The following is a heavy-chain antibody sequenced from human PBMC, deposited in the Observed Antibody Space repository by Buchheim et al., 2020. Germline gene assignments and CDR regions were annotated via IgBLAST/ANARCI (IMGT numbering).Heavy chain of an antibody. V-gene: IGHV3-11*06. Sequence: QVQLVESGGDLVKPGGSLRLSCAASGFAFSDYYMSWIRQAPGKGLEWVSYISSRSTYTNYADSVKGRFTISRDSAKKSLYLHMHSLRAEDTAVYYCARDRYCTDTACSPAYYYYGLDVWGQGTT. D-gene: IGHD2-8*02. CDR2: ISSRSTYT. CDR1: GFAFSDYY. J-gene: IGHJ6*02. CDR3: ARDRYCTDTACSPAYYYYGLDV.